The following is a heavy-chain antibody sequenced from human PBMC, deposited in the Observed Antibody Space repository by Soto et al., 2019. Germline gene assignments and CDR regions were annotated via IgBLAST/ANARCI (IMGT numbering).Heavy chain of an antibody. V-gene: IGHV3-11*01. D-gene: IGHD2-2*02. CDR3: VREGPSSTSCNTGCAFDI. CDR2: ISRSGNTM. CDR1: GFTSWDYD. J-gene: IGHJ3*02. Sequence: QVQLVESGGALVKPGGSLRLSCAASGFTSWDYDMSWIRQAPGKGLEWVSYISRSGNTMYYGDYVKGRLTISRDNAENSVFLQMISLRAEDTAVYYCVREGPSSTSCNTGCAFDIWGQGTMVTVSS.